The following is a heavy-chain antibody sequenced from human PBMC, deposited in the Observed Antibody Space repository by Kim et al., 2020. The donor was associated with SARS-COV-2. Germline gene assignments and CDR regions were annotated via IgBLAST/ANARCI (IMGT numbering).Heavy chain of an antibody. CDR1: GFTFSSYG. CDR3: ARGTIFGVVNYYYGMDV. CDR2: IWYDGSNK. V-gene: IGHV3-33*01. Sequence: GGSLRLSCAASGFTFSSYGMHWVRQAPGKGLEWVAVIWYDGSNKYYADSVKGRFTISRDNSKNTLYLQMNSLRAEDTAVYYCARGTIFGVVNYYYGMDVWGQGTTVTVSS. D-gene: IGHD3-3*01. J-gene: IGHJ6*02.